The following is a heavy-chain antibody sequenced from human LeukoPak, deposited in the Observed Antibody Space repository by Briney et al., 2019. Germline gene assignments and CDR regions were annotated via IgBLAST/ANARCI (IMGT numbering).Heavy chain of an antibody. CDR2: ISSSSYI. Sequence: PGGSLRLSCAPSAFTFSRYSMNWVGQAPGKGLEWVSSISSSSYIYYADSVKGRFTISRDNAKNSLYLQMNSLRAEDTAVYYCAYTAMVKYWGQGTLVTVSS. J-gene: IGHJ4*02. CDR3: AYTAMVKY. CDR1: AFTFSRYS. V-gene: IGHV3-21*01. D-gene: IGHD5-18*01.